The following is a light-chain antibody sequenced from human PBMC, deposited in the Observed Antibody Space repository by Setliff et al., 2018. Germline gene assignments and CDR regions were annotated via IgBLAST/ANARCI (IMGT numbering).Light chain of an antibody. J-gene: IGLJ1*01. V-gene: IGLV2-14*02. CDR3: CSYTSSYTYV. CDR2: QVN. CDR1: SSDVETYNI. Sequence: QSALTQPASVSGSPGQSITISCTGSSSDVETYNIVSWYQQHPGKAPKILIYQVNQRPSGVSDRFSGSKSGNTASLTISGLQAEDEADYYCCSYTSSYTYVFGTGTKVTVL.